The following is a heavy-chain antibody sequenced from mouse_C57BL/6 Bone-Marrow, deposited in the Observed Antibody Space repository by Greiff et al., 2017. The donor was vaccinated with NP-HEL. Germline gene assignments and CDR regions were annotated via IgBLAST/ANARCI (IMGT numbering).Heavy chain of an antibody. J-gene: IGHJ2*01. CDR1: GYTFTGYW. V-gene: IGHV1-9*01. CDR3: ARGGYYYGSEKNY. CDR2: ILPGSGST. Sequence: VKLMESGAELMKPGASVKLSCKATGYTFTGYWIEWVQQRPGHGLEWIGEILPGSGSTNYNEKFKGKATFTADTSSNPAYMQLSSLTTEDSAIYYSARGGYYYGSEKNYWGQGTTLTVSS. D-gene: IGHD1-1*01.